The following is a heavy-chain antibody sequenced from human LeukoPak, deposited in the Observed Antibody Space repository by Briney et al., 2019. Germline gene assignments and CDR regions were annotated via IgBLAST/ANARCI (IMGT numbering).Heavy chain of an antibody. V-gene: IGHV1-69*02. CDR3: ASGGTSMTTFGGVIISAFDI. CDR1: GGTFSSYT. CDR2: IIPILGIA. Sequence: SVKVSCKASGGTFSSYTISWVRQAPGQGLEWMGRIIPILGIANYAQKFQGRVTITADKSTSTAYMELSSLRSEDTAVYYCASGGTSMTTFGGVIISAFDIWGQGTMVTVSS. D-gene: IGHD3-16*02. J-gene: IGHJ3*02.